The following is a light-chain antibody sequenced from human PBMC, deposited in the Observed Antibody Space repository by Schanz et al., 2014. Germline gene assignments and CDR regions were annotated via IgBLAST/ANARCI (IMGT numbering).Light chain of an antibody. CDR3: QQYGSSPET. CDR1: QSVNSS. CDR2: DAS. J-gene: IGKJ1*01. V-gene: IGKV3-11*01. Sequence: EIVLTQSPATLSVSPGERATLSCRPSQSVNSSLAWYQQKPGQAPRLLIYDASNRATGIPARFSGSGSGTDFTLTISSLQSEDFAVYYCQQYGSSPETFGQGTKVEIK.